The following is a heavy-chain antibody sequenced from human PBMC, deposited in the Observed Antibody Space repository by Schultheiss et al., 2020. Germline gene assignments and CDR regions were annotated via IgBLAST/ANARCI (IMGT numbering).Heavy chain of an antibody. Sequence: SVKVSCKASGGTFSSYAISWVRQAPGQGLEWMGRIIPILGIANYAQKFQGRVTMTEDTSTDTAYMELSSLRSEDTAVYYCARITQLEGAKYNWFDPWGQGTLVTVSS. CDR2: IIPILGIA. CDR1: GGTFSSYA. D-gene: IGHD6-13*01. CDR3: ARITQLEGAKYNWFDP. V-gene: IGHV1-69*04. J-gene: IGHJ5*02.